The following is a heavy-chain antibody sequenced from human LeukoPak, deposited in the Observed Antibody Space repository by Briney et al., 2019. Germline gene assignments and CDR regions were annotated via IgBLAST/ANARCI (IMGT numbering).Heavy chain of an antibody. D-gene: IGHD3-22*01. J-gene: IGHJ3*02. V-gene: IGHV3-53*01. CDR2: IYSGGNT. Sequence: PGGSLRLSCAASGFSVSSNYISWVRQAPGKGLEWVSVIYSGGNTYYADSVKGRFAISRDNAKNSLYLQMNSLRAEDTAVYYCARDHHRRLYDSQARDTFDIWGQGTMVTVSS. CDR1: GFSVSSNY. CDR3: ARDHHRRLYDSQARDTFDI.